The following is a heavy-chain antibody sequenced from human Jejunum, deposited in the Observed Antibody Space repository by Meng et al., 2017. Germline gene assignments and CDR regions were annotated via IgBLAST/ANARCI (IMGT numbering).Heavy chain of an antibody. Sequence: QPQLQESGAGLVKASETLSLTCTASGGSISGSYDYWGWIRQPPGKGLDWTGTISYSGSTYYNPSLTSRVTISMDTSKNQFSLKLSSVTAADTAVYYCARHFSGSGTWFFDSWGQGALVTVSS. CDR3: ARHFSGSGTWFFDS. V-gene: IGHV4-39*01. D-gene: IGHD3-10*01. CDR2: ISYSGST. J-gene: IGHJ4*02. CDR1: GGSISGSYDY.